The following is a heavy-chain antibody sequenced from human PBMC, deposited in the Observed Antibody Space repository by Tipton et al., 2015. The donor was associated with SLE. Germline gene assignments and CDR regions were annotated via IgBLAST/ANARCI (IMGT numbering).Heavy chain of an antibody. D-gene: IGHD3-22*01. CDR3: ARRTTRSSGYFGAFDI. J-gene: IGHJ3*02. CDR1: GGSISSNKW. CDR2: IYHSGST. Sequence: TLSLTCAVSGGSISSNKWWSWVRQAPGKGLEWIGEIYHSGSTNYNPSLKSRVTISVDTSKNQFSLKLSSVTAAETAVYYCARRTTRSSGYFGAFDIWGQGTMVTVSS. V-gene: IGHV4-4*02.